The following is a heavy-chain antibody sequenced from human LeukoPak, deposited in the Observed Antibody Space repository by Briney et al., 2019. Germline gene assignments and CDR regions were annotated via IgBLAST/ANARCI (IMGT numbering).Heavy chain of an antibody. Sequence: PGGSLRLSCAASGFTFSSYSMNWVRQAPGKGLEWVSYISSSSSTIYYADSVKGRFTISRANAKKSLYLQMNSLRAEDTAVYYCARGLAGVVPGAIVFDYWGQGTLVTVSS. J-gene: IGHJ4*02. CDR2: ISSSSSTI. D-gene: IGHD2-2*01. CDR1: GFTFSSYS. V-gene: IGHV3-48*01. CDR3: ARGLAGVVPGAIVFDY.